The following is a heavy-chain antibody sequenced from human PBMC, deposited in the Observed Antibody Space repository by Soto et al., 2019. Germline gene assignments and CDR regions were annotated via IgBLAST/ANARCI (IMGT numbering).Heavy chain of an antibody. Sequence: ASVKVSCKSSGYTFTSYCISWVRQAPGQGLEWMGWISAYNGNTNYAQKLQGRVTMTTDTSTSTAYMELRSLRSDDTAVYYCARDRYSSSYSLYYYYGMDVWGQGTTVTVSS. V-gene: IGHV1-18*01. J-gene: IGHJ6*02. CDR2: ISAYNGNT. D-gene: IGHD6-13*01. CDR1: GYTFTSYC. CDR3: ARDRYSSSYSLYYYYGMDV.